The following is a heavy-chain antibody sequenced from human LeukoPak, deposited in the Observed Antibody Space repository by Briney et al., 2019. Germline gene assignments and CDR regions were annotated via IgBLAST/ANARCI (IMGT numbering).Heavy chain of an antibody. Sequence: GGSLRLSCAASGFTFTNYWMSWVRQAPGKGLEWVANIKQDGSEKDYVDSMKGRFTISRDNAKNSLYLQMNSLRAEDTAVYYCARGTQWPDPWGQGTLVIVSS. J-gene: IGHJ5*02. CDR2: IKQDGSEK. D-gene: IGHD6-19*01. V-gene: IGHV3-7*01. CDR1: GFTFTNYW. CDR3: ARGTQWPDP.